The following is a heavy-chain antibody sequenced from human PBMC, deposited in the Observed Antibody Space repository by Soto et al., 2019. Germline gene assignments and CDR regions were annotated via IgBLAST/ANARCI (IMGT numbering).Heavy chain of an antibody. J-gene: IGHJ6*02. CDR1: GYTFTTYG. CDR3: ARNLYCSDGTGVSTYGMDV. V-gene: IGHV1-18*01. D-gene: IGHD3-22*01. Sequence: QIQLVQSEAEVKKPGASVKVSCKASGYTFTTYGISWVRQAPGQGLEWMGWISGYNGNTHYAQNFQGRVTMTTDTSANTAYLELRRLRSDDTAVFYCARNLYCSDGTGVSTYGMDVWGQGTTVTVSS. CDR2: ISGYNGNT.